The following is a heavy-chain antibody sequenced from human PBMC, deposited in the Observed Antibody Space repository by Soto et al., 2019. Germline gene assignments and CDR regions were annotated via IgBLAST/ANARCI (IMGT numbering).Heavy chain of an antibody. D-gene: IGHD6-6*01. V-gene: IGHV3-30-3*01. CDR2: LSYDGANE. Sequence: QVELVQSGGGVVQPGRSPRLSCAASGFIFSNFAMHWVRQAPGKGLEWVATLSYDGANEYYADFVKGRFTISRDNSNNTLFLQMNTLRTEDTAMYYCARDQYPGSISSFDAFDVWGQGTMVTVSS. CDR1: GFIFSNFA. J-gene: IGHJ3*01. CDR3: ARDQYPGSISSFDAFDV.